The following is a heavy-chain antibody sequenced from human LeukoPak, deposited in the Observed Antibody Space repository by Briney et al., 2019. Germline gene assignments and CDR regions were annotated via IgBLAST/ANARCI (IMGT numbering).Heavy chain of an antibody. CDR2: IIPIFGTA. CDR3: ATETQYYYDSSGYYGFDY. Sequence: SVKVSCKASGGTFSSYAISWVRQAPGQGLEWMGGIIPIFGTANYAQKFQGRVTMTEDTSTDTAYMELSSLRSEDTAVYYCATETQYYYDSSGYYGFDYWGQGTLVTVSS. CDR1: GGTFSSYA. J-gene: IGHJ4*02. V-gene: IGHV1-69*06. D-gene: IGHD3-22*01.